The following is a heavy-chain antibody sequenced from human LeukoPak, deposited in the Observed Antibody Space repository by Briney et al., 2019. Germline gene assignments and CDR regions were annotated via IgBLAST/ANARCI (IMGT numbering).Heavy chain of an antibody. CDR2: ITNSGST. CDR3: SKGQELDDGILES. Sequence: GGSLRLSCAASGFTFSSYAMSWVRQAPGKGLECVSTITNSGSTSYADSVKGRFTISRDNSRNTVYLQMNSLSAEDTAIYYCSKGQELDDGILESWGRGTLVTVSS. CDR1: GFTFSSYA. V-gene: IGHV3-23*01. J-gene: IGHJ4*02. D-gene: IGHD1-1*01.